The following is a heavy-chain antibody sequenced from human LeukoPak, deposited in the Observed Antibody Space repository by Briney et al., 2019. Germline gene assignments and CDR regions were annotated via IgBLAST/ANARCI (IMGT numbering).Heavy chain of an antibody. CDR3: ARDSCSGGSCDDAFDI. CDR1: GFTVSSNY. CDR2: IYSGGST. D-gene: IGHD2-15*01. V-gene: IGHV3-66*01. J-gene: IGHJ3*02. Sequence: PGGSLRLSCAASGFTVSSNYMSWVRQAPGKGLEWVSVIYSGGSTYYADSVKGRFTISRDNSKNTLYLQMNSLRAEDTAVYYCARDSCSGGSCDDAFDIWGQGTMVTVSS.